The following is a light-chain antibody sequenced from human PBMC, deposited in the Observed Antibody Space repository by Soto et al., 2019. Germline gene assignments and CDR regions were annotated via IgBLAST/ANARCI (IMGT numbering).Light chain of an antibody. CDR2: DVS. V-gene: IGLV2-14*01. CDR1: SSDVGGYNY. Sequence: QSALTQPASVSGSPGQSITISCTGTSSDVGGYNYVSWYQPHPGKAPKLMIYDVSNRPSGVSNRFSGSKSGNTASLTISGLQAEDEADYYCSSYTSSSTLVFGTETKLTVL. J-gene: IGLJ1*01. CDR3: SSYTSSSTLV.